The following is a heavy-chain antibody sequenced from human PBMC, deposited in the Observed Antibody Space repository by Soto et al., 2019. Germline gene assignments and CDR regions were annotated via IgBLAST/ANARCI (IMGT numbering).Heavy chain of an antibody. V-gene: IGHV3-48*03. Sequence: GGSLRLSCAASGFTFSSYEMNWVRQAPGKGLEWVSYISSSGSTIYYADSVKGRFTISRDNAKNSLYLQMNSLRAEDTAVYYCAREVDSGSYLTPYGMDVWGQGTTVTVSS. CDR3: AREVDSGSYLTPYGMDV. J-gene: IGHJ6*02. CDR1: GFTFSSYE. D-gene: IGHD1-26*01. CDR2: ISSSGSTI.